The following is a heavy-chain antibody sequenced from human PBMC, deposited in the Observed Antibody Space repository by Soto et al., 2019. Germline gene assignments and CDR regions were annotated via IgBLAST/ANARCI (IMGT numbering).Heavy chain of an antibody. D-gene: IGHD3-10*01. CDR3: VRQGIGPLHGLVDV. J-gene: IGHJ6*02. CDR1: SGPTSSHN. Sequence: QVQLQQSGPGLVKPSETLSLTCTVSSGPTSSHNWGWIRQPPGRGLEWIGYVYNTGGTSYNPTLRSRVTISADTSTKNISLTLSSVTGADTAVYYWVRQGIGPLHGLVDVWGQGTTVSVSS. V-gene: IGHV4-59*08. CDR2: VYNTGGT.